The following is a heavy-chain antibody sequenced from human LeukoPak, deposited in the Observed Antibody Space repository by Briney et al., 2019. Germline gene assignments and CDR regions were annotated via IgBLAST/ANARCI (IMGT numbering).Heavy chain of an antibody. CDR1: GFTFSGSA. Sequence: GGSLRLSCAASGFTFSGSAMHWVRQASGKGLEWVGRIRSKSNNYATAYAASVKGRFTISRDDSKNTAYLQMNSLKTEDTAVYYCARSLDWYLDLWGRGTLVTVSS. V-gene: IGHV3-73*01. D-gene: IGHD3-16*02. CDR3: ARSLDWYLDL. CDR2: IRSKSNNYAT. J-gene: IGHJ2*01.